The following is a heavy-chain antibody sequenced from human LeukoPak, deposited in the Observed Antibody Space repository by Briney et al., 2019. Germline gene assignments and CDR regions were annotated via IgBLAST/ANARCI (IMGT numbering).Heavy chain of an antibody. Sequence: PSETLSLTCTVSGGSISSGSYYWSWIRQPAGKGLEWIGRIYTSGSTNYNPSLKSRVTISVDTSKNQFSLKLSSVTAPDTAVYYCARDGGIIAARGYYYYYMDVWGKGTTVTVSS. CDR3: ARDGGIIAARGYYYYYMDV. CDR1: GGSISSGSYY. CDR2: IYTSGST. V-gene: IGHV4-61*02. J-gene: IGHJ6*03. D-gene: IGHD6-6*01.